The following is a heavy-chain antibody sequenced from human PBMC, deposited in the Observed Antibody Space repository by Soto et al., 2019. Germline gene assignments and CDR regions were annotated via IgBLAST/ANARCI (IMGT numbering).Heavy chain of an antibody. V-gene: IGHV1-69*13. CDR3: AREDRDRETGLVPADIDEMDV. J-gene: IGHJ6*02. CDR2: IIPIFGIA. D-gene: IGHD2-2*01. Sequence: AASLKVSCKASGGTFSRNSITRERQAPGHGLEWIGRIIPIFGIASYAQKFQGRVTITADESTSTAYMELSSLRSDDAAVYYCAREDRDRETGLVPADIDEMDVWGQGTTVTVSS. CDR1: GGTFSRNS.